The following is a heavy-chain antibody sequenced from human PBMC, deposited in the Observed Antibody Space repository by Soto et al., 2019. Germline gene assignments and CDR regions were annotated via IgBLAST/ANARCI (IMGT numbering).Heavy chain of an antibody. Sequence: QVQLVQSGAEVKKPGASVKVSCKASGYTFTSYDINWVRQATGQGLEWMGWMNPNSGNTGYSQKFQGRVTMTRNTSISTAYMELSSRRYEGTAVYYCARGNGRGFLEWFPYDYWAKGTLVTVSS. CDR3: ARGNGRGFLEWFPYDY. V-gene: IGHV1-8*01. J-gene: IGHJ4*02. CDR2: MNPNSGNT. D-gene: IGHD3-3*01. CDR1: GYTFTSYD.